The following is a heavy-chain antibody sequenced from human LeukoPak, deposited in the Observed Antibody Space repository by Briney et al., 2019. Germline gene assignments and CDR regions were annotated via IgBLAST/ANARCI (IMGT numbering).Heavy chain of an antibody. CDR3: ARDRGPYSGYDSYYFDY. D-gene: IGHD5-12*01. J-gene: IGHJ4*02. V-gene: IGHV4-31*03. CDR1: GGSISSGGYY. CDR2: IYYGGST. Sequence: SETLSLTCTVSGGSISSGGYYWSWIRQHPGKGLEWIGYIYYGGSTYYNPSLKSRVTISVDTSKNQFSLKLSSVTAADTAVYYCARDRGPYSGYDSYYFDYWGQGTLVTVSS.